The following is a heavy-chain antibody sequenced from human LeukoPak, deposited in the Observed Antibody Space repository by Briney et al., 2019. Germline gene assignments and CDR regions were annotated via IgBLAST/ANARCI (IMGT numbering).Heavy chain of an antibody. Sequence: SETLSLTCAVYGGSFSGYYWSWIRQPPGKGLEWIGEINHSGSTNYNPSLTSRGTISVDTSKNQFSLKLSSVTAADTAVYYCARGRTPLYYYGSGSFYDYWGQGTLVTVSS. J-gene: IGHJ4*02. V-gene: IGHV4-34*01. CDR2: INHSGST. CDR3: ARGRTPLYYYGSGSFYDY. D-gene: IGHD3-10*01. CDR1: GGSFSGYY.